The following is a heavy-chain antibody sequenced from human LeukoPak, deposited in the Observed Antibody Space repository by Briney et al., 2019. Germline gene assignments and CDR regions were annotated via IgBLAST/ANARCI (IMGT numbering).Heavy chain of an antibody. V-gene: IGHV3-74*01. D-gene: IGHD1-26*01. CDR1: GFTFSSYA. Sequence: GGSLRLSCAASGFTFSSYAMSWVRQAPGKGLVWVSRINSDGSSTSYADSVKGRSTISRDNAKNALYLQMNSLRTEDTAVYYCAGSKYSGSYSDYWGRGTLVTVSS. J-gene: IGHJ4*01. CDR2: INSDGSST. CDR3: AGSKYSGSYSDY.